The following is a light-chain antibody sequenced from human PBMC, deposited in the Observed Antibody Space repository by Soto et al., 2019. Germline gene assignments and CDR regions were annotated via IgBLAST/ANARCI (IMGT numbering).Light chain of an antibody. J-gene: IGKJ2*01. V-gene: IGKV1-5*01. Sequence: DIQMTQSPSTLSASVGDRVTITCRASQSISSWLAWYQQKPGKAPKLLIYDASSLESGVPSRFSGSGSATEFTLTISSLQPDDFATYYCQQYNSYPILYTFGQGTKLEIK. CDR2: DAS. CDR3: QQYNSYPILYT. CDR1: QSISSW.